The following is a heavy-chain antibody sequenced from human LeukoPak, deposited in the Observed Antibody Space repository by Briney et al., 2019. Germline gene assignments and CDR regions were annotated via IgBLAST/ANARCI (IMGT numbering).Heavy chain of an antibody. J-gene: IGHJ3*02. Sequence: GGSLRLSCAASGFTFSDYYMSWIRQAPGKGLEWVSYISSSGSTIYYADSVKGRFTISRDNAKNSLYLLMNSLRAEDTALYYCARRGYRRGYDDAFDIWGQGTMVTVSS. D-gene: IGHD5-18*01. CDR2: ISSSGSTI. CDR1: GFTFSDYY. V-gene: IGHV3-11*01. CDR3: ARRGYRRGYDDAFDI.